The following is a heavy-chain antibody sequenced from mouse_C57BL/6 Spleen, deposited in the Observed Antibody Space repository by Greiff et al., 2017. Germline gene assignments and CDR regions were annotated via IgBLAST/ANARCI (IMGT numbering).Heavy chain of an antibody. V-gene: IGHV1-69*01. CDR1: GYTFTSYW. Sequence: QVQLQQPGAELVMPGASVKLSCKASGYTFTSYWMHWVKQRPGHGLEWIGEIDPSDSYTNYNQKFKGKSTLTVDKSSSTAYMQLSSLTSEDSAVYYCARKHYDYDGRDYFDYWGQGTTLTVSS. CDR2: IDPSDSYT. D-gene: IGHD2-4*01. CDR3: ARKHYDYDGRDYFDY. J-gene: IGHJ2*01.